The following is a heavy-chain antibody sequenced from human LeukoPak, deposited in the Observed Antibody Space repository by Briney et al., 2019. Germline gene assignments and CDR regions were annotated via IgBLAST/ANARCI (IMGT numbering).Heavy chain of an antibody. CDR3: AREQQLSD. Sequence: GGSLRLSCATSGFTLSSYSMNWVRQAPGKGLEWVSYISSSSSTIHYAHSVQGRFTISRDNAKNSLYLQMNSLRDEDTAVYYCAREQQLSDWGQGALVTVSS. V-gene: IGHV3-48*02. CDR1: GFTLSSYS. D-gene: IGHD3-16*02. J-gene: IGHJ4*02. CDR2: ISSSSSTI.